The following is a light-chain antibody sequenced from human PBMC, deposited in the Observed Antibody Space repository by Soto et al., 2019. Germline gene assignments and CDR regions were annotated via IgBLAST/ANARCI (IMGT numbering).Light chain of an antibody. V-gene: IGKV3-15*01. CDR2: GAS. CDR1: QTISGT. Sequence: ERVLMSFLAGAFEKECGGGTLSCRASQTISGTLAWYQQKPGQAPRLLIHGASTRAPGFPARFSGSGSGTDFTLTISSLQSEDFAVYYCQQYDNWPWTPRHGTRVDI. J-gene: IGKJ1*01. CDR3: QQYDNWPWT.